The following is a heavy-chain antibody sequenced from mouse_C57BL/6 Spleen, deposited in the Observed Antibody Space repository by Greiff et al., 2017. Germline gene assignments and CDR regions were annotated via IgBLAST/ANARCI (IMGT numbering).Heavy chain of an antibody. D-gene: IGHD2-4*01. J-gene: IGHJ4*01. CDR2: ISSGGDYI. CDR1: GFTFSSYA. V-gene: IGHV5-9-1*02. Sequence: EVKLVESGEGLVKPGGSLKLSCAASGFTFSSYAMSWVRQTPEKRLEWVAYISSGGDYIYYADTVKGRFTISRDNARNTLYLQMSSLKSEDTAMYYCTRIYYEYSMDYWGQGTSVTVSS. CDR3: TRIYYEYSMDY.